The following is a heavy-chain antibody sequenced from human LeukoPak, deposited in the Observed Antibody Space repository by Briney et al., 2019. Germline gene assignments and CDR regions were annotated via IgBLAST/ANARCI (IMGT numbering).Heavy chain of an antibody. CDR2: IYIGGST. J-gene: IGHJ3*02. D-gene: IGHD3-3*01. CDR1: GFTVSSNY. CDR3: ARVRLDRSERYLDAFEN. V-gene: IGHV3-53*01. Sequence: GGSLRLSCAASGFTVSSNYMSWVRQAPGKGLEWVSSIYIGGSTYYADSVKGRFTISRDNSKNTVDLQMNSLRAEDTAVYYCARVRLDRSERYLDAFENWGQGTMVTVSS.